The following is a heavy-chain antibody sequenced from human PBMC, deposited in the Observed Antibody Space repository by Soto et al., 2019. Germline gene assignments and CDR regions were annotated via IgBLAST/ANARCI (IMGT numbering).Heavy chain of an antibody. Sequence: GGTLRLSCAASGFSFSSYAICWVRQAPGPGQEWVSAISGSGGSTYYADSVKGRFTISRDNSKNTLYLQMNSLRAEDAAVYYCAKDGSLDVVVVAATGFVSFDIWGQGTMVTVSS. CDR3: AKDGSLDVVVVAATGFVSFDI. CDR2: ISGSGGST. D-gene: IGHD2-15*01. V-gene: IGHV3-23*01. J-gene: IGHJ3*02. CDR1: GFSFSSYA.